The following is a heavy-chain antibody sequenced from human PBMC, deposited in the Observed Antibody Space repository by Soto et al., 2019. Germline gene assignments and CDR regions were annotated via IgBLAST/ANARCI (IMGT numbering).Heavy chain of an antibody. J-gene: IGHJ3*02. Sequence: TLSVTCSVSGCSISRIDYYWTWIRQHPEKGLEWIGNIYFRGNTYYSPSLESRLTISVDTSKNQFSLKLTSVTAADTAVYYCAREGGSYDSGGYLIRGAFDIWGQGTMVTVSS. V-gene: IGHV4-31*03. CDR1: GCSISRIDYY. D-gene: IGHD3-22*01. CDR3: AREGGSYDSGGYLIRGAFDI. CDR2: IYFRGNT.